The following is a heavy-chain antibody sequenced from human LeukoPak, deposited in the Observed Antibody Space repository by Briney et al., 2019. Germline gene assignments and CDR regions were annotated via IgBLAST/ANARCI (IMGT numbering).Heavy chain of an antibody. D-gene: IGHD4-17*01. J-gene: IGHJ3*02. CDR3: ATLAGNYGAYLGRAFDI. V-gene: IGHV4-31*03. CDR1: GGSISSGDYY. CDR2: IYYSGST. Sequence: PSETLSLTCTVSGGSISSGDYYWSWIRQPPGKGLEWIGYIYYSGSTYYNPSLKSRVTISVDTSKNQFSLKLSSVTAADTTVYYCATLAGNYGAYLGRAFDIWGQGTMVTVSS.